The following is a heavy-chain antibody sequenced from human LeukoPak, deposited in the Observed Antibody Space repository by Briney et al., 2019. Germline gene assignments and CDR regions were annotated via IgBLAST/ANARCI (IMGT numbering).Heavy chain of an antibody. CDR1: GFSFSDSP. D-gene: IGHD3-9*01. J-gene: IGHJ4*02. CDR3: TRQRPQTGTFDY. Sequence: PGGSLRLSCAASGFSFSDSPMHWVRQASGKGLEWVRRVRDRGNSYATGYAASVEGRFTISRYDSENKAYLQMNSLIIEDTAVYYCTRQRPQTGTFDYWGQGVLVTVSS. V-gene: IGHV3-73*01. CDR2: VRDRGNSYAT.